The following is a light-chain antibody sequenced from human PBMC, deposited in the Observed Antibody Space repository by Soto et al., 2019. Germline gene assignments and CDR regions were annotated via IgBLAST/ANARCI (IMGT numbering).Light chain of an antibody. J-gene: IGKJ3*01. CDR1: QPVRNTY. Sequence: EIELTQSPGTLSLSPGARVTLSCRASQPVRNTYLAWYQQKPGQPPRLLIYGASNRATGIPDRFSGSGSGTDFTLTISRLEPEDFAVYYCQQYGSSRFTFGPGTKVDIK. V-gene: IGKV3-20*01. CDR3: QQYGSSRFT. CDR2: GAS.